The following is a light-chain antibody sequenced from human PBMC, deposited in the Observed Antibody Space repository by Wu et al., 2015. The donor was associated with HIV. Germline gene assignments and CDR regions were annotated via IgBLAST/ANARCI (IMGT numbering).Light chain of an antibody. V-gene: IGKV3-20*01. CDR2: GAS. J-gene: IGKJ1*01. CDR3: QQYGDSRT. Sequence: TLSCRASHSISRGYIAWYQXKPGQAPRLLIYGASSRATGVPDRFSGGESGTDFTLTISRLEPEDFAVYYCQQYGDSRTFGQGTKVEI. CDR1: HSISRGY.